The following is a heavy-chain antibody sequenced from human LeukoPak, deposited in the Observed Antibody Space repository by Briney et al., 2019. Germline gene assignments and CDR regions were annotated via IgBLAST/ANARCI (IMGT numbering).Heavy chain of an antibody. CDR2: IIPIFGTA. Sequence: GASVKVPCKASGGTFSSYAISWVRQAPGQGLEWMGGIIPIFGTANYAQKFQGRVTITTDESTSTAYMELSSLRSEGTAVYYCARGPLNSGSYTYYYYYMDVWGKGTTVTVSS. V-gene: IGHV1-69*05. J-gene: IGHJ6*03. CDR3: ARGPLNSGSYTYYYYYMDV. CDR1: GGTFSSYA. D-gene: IGHD1-26*01.